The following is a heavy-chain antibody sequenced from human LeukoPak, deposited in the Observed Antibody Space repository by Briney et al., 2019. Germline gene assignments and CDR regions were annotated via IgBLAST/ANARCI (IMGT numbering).Heavy chain of an antibody. CDR1: GGSISSNNYY. V-gene: IGHV4-39*01. CDR2: IYYSGSP. CDR3: ARKYCSGGDCYSNY. Sequence: SETLSLTCTVSGGSISSNNYYWGWIRQPPGKGLEWIGSIYYSGSPYYNPSLKSRVTISVDTSKNQFSLRLRSVTAADTAMYYCARKYCSGGDCYSNYWGQGTLVTVSS. D-gene: IGHD2-15*01. J-gene: IGHJ4*02.